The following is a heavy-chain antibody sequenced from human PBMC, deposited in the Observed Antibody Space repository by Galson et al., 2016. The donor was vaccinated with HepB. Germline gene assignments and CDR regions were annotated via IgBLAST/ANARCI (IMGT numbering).Heavy chain of an antibody. CDR3: AKTTVTTRISFFDL. D-gene: IGHD4-17*01. Sequence: SLRLSCAGSGVSLSSYGMHWVRQAPGKGLEWVAVISHDGSIEYYVDSVKGRFTISRDNSKNVLYLQMNSLTAEDTAVYYCAKTTVTTRISFFDLWGQGTLVTVSS. CDR1: GVSLSSYG. J-gene: IGHJ4*02. V-gene: IGHV3-30*18. CDR2: ISHDGSIE.